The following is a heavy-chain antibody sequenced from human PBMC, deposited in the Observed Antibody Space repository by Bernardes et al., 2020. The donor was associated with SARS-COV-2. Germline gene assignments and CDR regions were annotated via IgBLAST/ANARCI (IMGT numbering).Heavy chain of an antibody. CDR1: GGSLSGYY. CDR3: VRAVWGIWYFDL. CDR2: INYSGST. J-gene: IGHJ2*01. V-gene: IGHV4-34*01. Sequence: SETLSLTCAVYGGSLSGYYWNWIRQPPGKGLEWFGEINYSGSTNYNPSLKSRVTISVDTSKNQFSLKLTSVTAADTAVYYCVRAVWGIWYFDLWGRGTLVTVSS. D-gene: IGHD3-16*01.